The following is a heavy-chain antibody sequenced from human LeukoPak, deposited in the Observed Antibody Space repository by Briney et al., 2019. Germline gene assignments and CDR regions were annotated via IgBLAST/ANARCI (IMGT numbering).Heavy chain of an antibody. V-gene: IGHV4-39*01. CDR2: IYYSGST. J-gene: IGHJ2*01. CDR3: ARHQASRWSEPYWYFDL. Sequence: SETLSLTCTVSGGSISSSSYYWGWIRQPPGKGLEWIGSIYYSGSTYYNPSLKSRVTISVDTSKNQFSLKLSSVTAADTAVYYCARHQASRWSEPYWYFDLWGRGTLVTVSS. CDR1: GGSISSSSYY. D-gene: IGHD3-3*01.